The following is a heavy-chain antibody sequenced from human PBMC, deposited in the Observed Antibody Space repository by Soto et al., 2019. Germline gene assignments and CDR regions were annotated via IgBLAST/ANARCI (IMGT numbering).Heavy chain of an antibody. CDR3: ARDRGPSSGYYPYWFDP. V-gene: IGHV1-69*12. CDR1: GGTFSSYA. D-gene: IGHD3-22*01. Sequence: QVQLVQSGAEVKKPGSSVKVSCKASGGTFSSYAITWVRQAPGQGLEWMGGIIPICGTANYEQKFQARVTITADESTSTAYMELSSLRSEDTAVYYCARDRGPSSGYYPYWFDPWGQGTLVTVAS. CDR2: IIPICGTA. J-gene: IGHJ5*02.